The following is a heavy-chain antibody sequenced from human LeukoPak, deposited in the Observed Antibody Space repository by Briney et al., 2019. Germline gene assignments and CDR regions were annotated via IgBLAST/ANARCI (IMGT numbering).Heavy chain of an antibody. V-gene: IGHV3-30*18. CDR1: GFTFSSYG. CDR3: AKDALRLCSSTSCYL. J-gene: IGHJ4*02. Sequence: PGGSLRLSCAASGFTFSSYGIHWVRQAPGKGLEWVALTSYDGTDTYYADSVKGRFTISRDNSKNTLYLHMNSLRAEDTAIYYCAKDALRLCSSTSCYLWGQGTLVTVSS. D-gene: IGHD2-2*01. CDR2: TSYDGTDT.